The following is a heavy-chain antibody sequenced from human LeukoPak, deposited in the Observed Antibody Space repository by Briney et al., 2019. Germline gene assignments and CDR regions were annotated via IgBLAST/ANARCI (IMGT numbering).Heavy chain of an antibody. CDR2: ISAYNGNT. CDR1: GYTFTSYG. D-gene: IGHD3-9*01. J-gene: IGHJ6*02. CDR3: AITYYDILTGYQSGYYYGMDV. Sequence: ASVKVSCKASGYTFTSYGISWVRQAPGQGLEWMGWISAYNGNTNYAQKLQGRVTMTTDTSTSTAYMELRSLRSDDTAVYYCAITYYDILTGYQSGYYYGMDVWGQGTTVTVSS. V-gene: IGHV1-18*01.